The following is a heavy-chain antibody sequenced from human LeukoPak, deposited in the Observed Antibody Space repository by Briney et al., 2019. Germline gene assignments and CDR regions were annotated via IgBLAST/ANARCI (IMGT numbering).Heavy chain of an antibody. CDR1: GYTFTGYY. Sequence: ASVKVSCKASGYTFTGYYMHWVRQAPGQGLEWMGWINPNSGNTGYAQKFQGRVTMTRNTSISTAYMELSSLRSEDTAVYYCATLTGTNSFDYWGQGTLVTVSS. J-gene: IGHJ4*02. CDR2: INPNSGNT. CDR3: ATLTGTNSFDY. D-gene: IGHD1-20*01. V-gene: IGHV1-8*02.